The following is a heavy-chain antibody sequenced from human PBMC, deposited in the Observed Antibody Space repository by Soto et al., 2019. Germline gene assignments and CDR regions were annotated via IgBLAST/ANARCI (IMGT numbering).Heavy chain of an antibody. CDR3: ASRLTLATTTGDGFDI. Sequence: ASVKVSCKASGYTFIDFYYIHWLRQAAVVGLEWMGWISFNNGVTKYAERFQDSVTMTRDTATSTAYMELTRLKSDDTAVYYCASRLTLATTTGDGFDIWGQGTMVTVSS. D-gene: IGHD4-17*01. CDR2: ISFNNGVT. V-gene: IGHV1-2*02. CDR1: GYTFIDFYY. J-gene: IGHJ3*02.